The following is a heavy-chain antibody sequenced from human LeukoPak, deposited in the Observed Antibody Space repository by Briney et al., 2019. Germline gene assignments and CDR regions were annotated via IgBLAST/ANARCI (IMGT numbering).Heavy chain of an antibody. CDR3: ARGPRDGYNLMPYYFDY. J-gene: IGHJ4*02. CDR1: GGAFSSYA. V-gene: IGHV1-69*05. D-gene: IGHD5-24*01. Sequence: SVKVSCKASGGAFSSYAVSWLRLAPGQGLEWMGGFIPIAATANYAPKFQGRVTITTDESTSTAYMELSSLGSEDTAVYYCARGPRDGYNLMPYYFDYRGQGTLVTVSS. CDR2: FIPIAATA.